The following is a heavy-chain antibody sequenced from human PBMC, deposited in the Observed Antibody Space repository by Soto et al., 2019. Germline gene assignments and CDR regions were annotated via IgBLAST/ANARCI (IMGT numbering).Heavy chain of an antibody. CDR1: VGTVSSYA. CDR2: FIPIFVSA. D-gene: IGHD3-10*01. Sequence: QLHLVQSGAAVKKAGSSVKVSCKASVGTVSSYAITWVRQAPGKGLEWMGVFIPIFVSAHYAPKFQGRITITADESTSTAYMELSGLTSEDTAIYYCARDVSSDTTGFRGYDLWGQGTQVTVSS. CDR3: ARDVSSDTTGFRGYDL. V-gene: IGHV1-69*01. J-gene: IGHJ4*02.